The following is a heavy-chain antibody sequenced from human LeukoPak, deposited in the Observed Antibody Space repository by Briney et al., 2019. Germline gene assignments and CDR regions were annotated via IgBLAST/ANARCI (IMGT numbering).Heavy chain of an antibody. V-gene: IGHV1-2*02. Sequence: ASVKVSCKASGYTFTGYYMHWVRQAPGQGLEWMGWINPNSGGTNYAQKFQGRVTMTRDTSISTAYMELSRLRSEDTAVYYCVRDGSYDSSGYGLDYWGQGTLVTVSS. CDR3: VRDGSYDSSGYGLDY. CDR1: GYTFTGYY. CDR2: INPNSGGT. D-gene: IGHD3-22*01. J-gene: IGHJ4*02.